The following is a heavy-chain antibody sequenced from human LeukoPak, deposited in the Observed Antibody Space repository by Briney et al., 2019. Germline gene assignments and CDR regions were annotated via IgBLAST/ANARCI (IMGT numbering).Heavy chain of an antibody. V-gene: IGHV3-48*03. D-gene: IGHD1-26*01. CDR1: GFTFSNYE. Sequence: GGSLRLSCAASGFTFSNYEMNWVRQAPGKGLEWVSYISSSGSAIYYAHSVKGRFTISRDNAKNSLYLQMNSLRAEDTAVYYCARDPYSGTYGDTYYYYMDVWGKGTTVTISS. J-gene: IGHJ6*03. CDR2: ISSSGSAI. CDR3: ARDPYSGTYGDTYYYYMDV.